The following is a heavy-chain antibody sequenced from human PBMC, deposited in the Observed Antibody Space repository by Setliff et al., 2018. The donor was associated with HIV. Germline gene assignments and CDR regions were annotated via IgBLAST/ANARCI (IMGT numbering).Heavy chain of an antibody. CDR2: IYYSGST. CDR3: ARGYAFDI. Sequence: PSETLSLTCTVSGGSISGSSYYWVWIRQPPGKGLEWIGSIYYSGSTHYNPSLKSRVTISVDTSKNQFSLKLTSVTAADTAIYYCARGYAFDIWGQGTMVTVSS. CDR1: GGSISGSSYY. V-gene: IGHV4-39*01. J-gene: IGHJ3*02.